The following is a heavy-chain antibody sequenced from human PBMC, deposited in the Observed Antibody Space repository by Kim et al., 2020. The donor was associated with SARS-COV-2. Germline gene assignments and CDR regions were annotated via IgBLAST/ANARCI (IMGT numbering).Heavy chain of an antibody. CDR3: ARDGINWFNT. V-gene: IGHV3-30*04. CDR1: GFTFSSYA. J-gene: IGHJ5*02. Sequence: GGSLRLSCAASGFTFSSYAMHWVRQAPGKGLEWVAVISYDGSNKYYTDSVKGRFTISRDNSKNTLYLQMNSLRAEDTAVYYCARDGINWFNTWGQGTLVTVSS. CDR2: ISYDGSNK.